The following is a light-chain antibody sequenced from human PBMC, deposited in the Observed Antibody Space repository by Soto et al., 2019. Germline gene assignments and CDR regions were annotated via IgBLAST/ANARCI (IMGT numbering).Light chain of an antibody. CDR1: QSITTF. V-gene: IGKV1-39*01. Sequence: DNQMTQSPSSLSASVGDRVTITCRASQSITTFLNWYQQKPGNAPKLLIYAASSLQTGVPSRFSGSGSGTDFTLTISSLQREDFATYYCQQAYGAPPTFGQGTKVAIK. CDR2: AAS. J-gene: IGKJ1*01. CDR3: QQAYGAPPT.